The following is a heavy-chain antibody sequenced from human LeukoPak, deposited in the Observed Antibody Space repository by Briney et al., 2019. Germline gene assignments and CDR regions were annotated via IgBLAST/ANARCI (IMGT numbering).Heavy chain of an antibody. CDR1: GGSISSYY. J-gene: IGHJ6*03. Sequence: SETLSLTCTVSGGSISSYYWSWIRQPAGKGLELIGRIYTSGSTNYNPSLKSRVTMSVDTSKNQFSLKLSSVTAADTAVYYCARVSITMIQTYYYYYMDVWGKGTTVTVSS. V-gene: IGHV4-4*07. CDR2: IYTSGST. D-gene: IGHD3-22*01. CDR3: ARVSITMIQTYYYYYMDV.